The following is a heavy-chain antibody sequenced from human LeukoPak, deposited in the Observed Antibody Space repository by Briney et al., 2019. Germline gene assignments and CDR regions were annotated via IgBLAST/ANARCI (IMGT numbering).Heavy chain of an antibody. Sequence: GGSLRLSCAASGFSFSATWMHWVRQSPGKGLVWVARITSDGFSTTYAESVKGRFTISRDNSKNSLYLQMNSLRAEDTALYYCAKAPSSGVYYYYYMDVWGKGTTVTVSS. V-gene: IGHV3-74*03. J-gene: IGHJ6*03. D-gene: IGHD3-10*01. CDR2: ITSDGFST. CDR1: GFSFSATW. CDR3: AKAPSSGVYYYYYMDV.